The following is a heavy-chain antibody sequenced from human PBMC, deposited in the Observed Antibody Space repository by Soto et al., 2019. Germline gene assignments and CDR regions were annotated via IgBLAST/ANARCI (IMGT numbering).Heavy chain of an antibody. V-gene: IGHV4-34*01. Sequence: ETLSLTCAVYGGSFSGYYGSWIRQPPGKGLEWIGEINHSGSTNYNPSLKSRVTISVDTSKNQFSLKLSSVTAADTAVYYCARTGSGYYNYYYGMDVWGQGTTVTVSS. CDR2: INHSGST. CDR1: GGSFSGYY. J-gene: IGHJ6*02. D-gene: IGHD3-3*01. CDR3: ARTGSGYYNYYYGMDV.